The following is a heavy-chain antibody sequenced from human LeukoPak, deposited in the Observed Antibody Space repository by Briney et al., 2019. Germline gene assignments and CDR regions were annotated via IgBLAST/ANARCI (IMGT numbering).Heavy chain of an antibody. D-gene: IGHD3-9*01. Sequence: GGSLRLSCAASGFTFSSYWMHWVRQAPGKGLVWVSRINSDGSSTSYADSVKGRFTISRDNAKNTLYLQMNSLRAEDTAVYYCASFDILTGYYPSIARFDYWGQGTLVTVSS. CDR1: GFTFSSYW. J-gene: IGHJ4*02. V-gene: IGHV3-74*01. CDR2: INSDGSST. CDR3: ASFDILTGYYPSIARFDY.